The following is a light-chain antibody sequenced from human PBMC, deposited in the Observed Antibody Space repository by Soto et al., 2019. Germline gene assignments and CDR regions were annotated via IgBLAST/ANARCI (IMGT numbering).Light chain of an antibody. Sequence: QSPSTLSASVGDRVTITCRASQSISSWLAWYQQKPGKAPKLLIYKASSLESGVPSRFSGSGSGTEFTLTISSLQPDDFATYYCQQYNSYSAITFGQGSRLEIK. V-gene: IGKV1-5*03. J-gene: IGKJ5*01. CDR1: QSISSW. CDR3: QQYNSYSAIT. CDR2: KAS.